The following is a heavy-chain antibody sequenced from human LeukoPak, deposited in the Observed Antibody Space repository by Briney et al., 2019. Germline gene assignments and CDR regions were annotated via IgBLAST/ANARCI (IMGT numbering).Heavy chain of an antibody. CDR3: ARHINRVVLSQNWFDP. J-gene: IGHJ5*02. V-gene: IGHV4-39*01. CDR2: VYYSGNT. Sequence: LETLSLTCTVSGGSISDTNYYWGWIRQPPGKGLEWIGSVYYSGNTYYNPSLKSRGTVSVHTSKNQFSLKLSSVTAADTAAYYCARHINRVVLSQNWFDPWGQGTLVTVSS. CDR1: GGSISDTNYY. D-gene: IGHD2-15*01.